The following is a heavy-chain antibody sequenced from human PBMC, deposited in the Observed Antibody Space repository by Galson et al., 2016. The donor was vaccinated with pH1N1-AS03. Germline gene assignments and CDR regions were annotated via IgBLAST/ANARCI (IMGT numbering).Heavy chain of an antibody. CDR3: ARGEWFGELAYYYYYGRDV. J-gene: IGHJ6*02. Sequence: KGSGDTFSSYVISWVRQAPGQGLEWLGGIIPVSGTTNYGQKFQGRFTTTADTSTTPDFMELTSLRYGETAVYYCARGEWFGELAYYYYYGRDVWGQGTTVTVSS. CDR1: GDTFSSYV. CDR2: IIPVSGTT. D-gene: IGHD3-10*01. V-gene: IGHV1-69*06.